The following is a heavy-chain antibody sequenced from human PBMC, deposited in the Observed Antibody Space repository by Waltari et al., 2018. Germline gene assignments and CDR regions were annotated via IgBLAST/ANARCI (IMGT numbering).Heavy chain of an antibody. V-gene: IGHV3-21*01. J-gene: IGHJ2*01. D-gene: IGHD5-18*01. Sequence: EVQLVESGGGLVKPGGSLRLSCAASGFTFRSYSMNWVRQAPGKGLEWVSSISSSSSYIYYADSVKGRFTISRDNAKNSLYLQMNSLRAEDTAVYYCARTRAANWYFDLWGRGTLVTVSS. CDR3: ARTRAANWYFDL. CDR2: ISSSSSYI. CDR1: GFTFRSYS.